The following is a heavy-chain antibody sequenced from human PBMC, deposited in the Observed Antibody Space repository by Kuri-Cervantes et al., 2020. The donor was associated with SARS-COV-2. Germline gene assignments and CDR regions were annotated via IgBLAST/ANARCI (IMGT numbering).Heavy chain of an antibody. J-gene: IGHJ4*02. Sequence: ASVKVSCKASGYTFTSYDINWVRQATGQGLEWMGWMNPNSGNTGYAQKFQGRVTITRNTSISTAYMELSSLRSEDTAVYYCARTRIAAAGTIDYWGQGTRGTASS. D-gene: IGHD6-13*01. V-gene: IGHV1-8*03. CDR1: GYTFTSYD. CDR3: ARTRIAAAGTIDY. CDR2: MNPNSGNT.